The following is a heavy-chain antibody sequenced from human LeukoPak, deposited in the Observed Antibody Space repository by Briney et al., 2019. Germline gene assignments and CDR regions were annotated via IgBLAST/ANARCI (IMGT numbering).Heavy chain of an antibody. J-gene: IGHJ4*02. CDR1: GGSISSGGYY. D-gene: IGHD3-22*01. Sequence: SETLSLTCTVSGGSISSGGYYWSWIRQHPGKGLEWIGYIYYSGSTYYNPSLKSRVTISVDTSKNQFSLKLSSVTAADTAVYYCARAERITMIVAFDYWGQGTLVTVSS. V-gene: IGHV4-31*03. CDR2: IYYSGST. CDR3: ARAERITMIVAFDY.